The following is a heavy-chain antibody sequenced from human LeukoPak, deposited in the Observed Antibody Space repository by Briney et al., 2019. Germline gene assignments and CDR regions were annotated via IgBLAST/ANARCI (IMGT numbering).Heavy chain of an antibody. D-gene: IGHD2-21*01. Sequence: ASVKVSCKASGYTFTGYYMHWVRQAPGQGLEWMGWINPNSGGTNYAQKFKGRVTMTRDTSISTAYMELSRLRSDDTAVYYCARDPCGGDCYADAFDIWGQGTMVTVSS. V-gene: IGHV1-2*02. CDR2: INPNSGGT. CDR1: GYTFTGYY. J-gene: IGHJ3*02. CDR3: ARDPCGGDCYADAFDI.